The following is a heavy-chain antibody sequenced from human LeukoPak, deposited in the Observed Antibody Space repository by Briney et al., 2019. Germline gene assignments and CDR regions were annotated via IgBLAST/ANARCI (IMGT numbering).Heavy chain of an antibody. J-gene: IGHJ6*03. CDR3: ARETITMVRGVISHYYYMDV. V-gene: IGHV3-48*04. D-gene: IGHD3-10*01. Sequence: PGGSLRLSCAASGFTFSSYGMHWVRQAPGKGLEWVSYISSSGSTIYYADSVKGRFTISRDNAKNSLYLQMNSLRAEDTAVYYCARETITMVRGVISHYYYMDVWGKGTTVTVSS. CDR2: ISSSGSTI. CDR1: GFTFSSYG.